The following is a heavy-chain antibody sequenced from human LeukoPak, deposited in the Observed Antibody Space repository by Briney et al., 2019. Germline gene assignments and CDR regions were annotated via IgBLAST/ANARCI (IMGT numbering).Heavy chain of an antibody. J-gene: IGHJ4*02. V-gene: IGHV1-2*02. CDR2: INPNSGGT. CDR1: GYTFTGYY. CDR3: ARGIQLWSMSFDY. Sequence: ASVKVSCKASGYTFTGYYMHWVRQAPGQGLEWMGWINPNSGGTNYAQKFQGRVTMIRDTSISTAYMELSRLRSDDTAVYYCARGIQLWSMSFDYWGQGTLVTVSS. D-gene: IGHD5-18*01.